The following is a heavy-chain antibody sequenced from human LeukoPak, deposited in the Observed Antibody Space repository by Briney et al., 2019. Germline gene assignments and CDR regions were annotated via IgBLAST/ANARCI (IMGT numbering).Heavy chain of an antibody. CDR2: INHSGST. CDR3: ARGVDPRYYCDSSGYYYRY. CDR1: GGSFSGYY. D-gene: IGHD3-22*01. Sequence: PSETLSLTCAVYGGSFSGYYWSWIRQPPGKGLEWIGEINHSGSTNYNPSLKSRVTISVDTSKNQFSLKLSSVTAADTAVYYCARGVDPRYYCDSSGYYYRYWGQGTLVTVSS. J-gene: IGHJ4*02. V-gene: IGHV4-34*01.